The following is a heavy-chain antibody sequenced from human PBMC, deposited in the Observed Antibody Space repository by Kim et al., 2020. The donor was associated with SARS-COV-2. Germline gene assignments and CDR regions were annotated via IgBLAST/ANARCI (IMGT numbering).Heavy chain of an antibody. CDR2: INPSGGST. D-gene: IGHD3-22*01. CDR1: GYTFTSYY. Sequence: ASVKVSCKASGYTFTSYYMHWVRQTPGQGLEWMGIINPSGGSTSYAQKFQGRVTMTRDTSTSTVYMELSSLRSEDTAVYYCARDLDYYDSSGYAHEFDYWGQGTLVTVSS. V-gene: IGHV1-46*01. CDR3: ARDLDYYDSSGYAHEFDY. J-gene: IGHJ4*02.